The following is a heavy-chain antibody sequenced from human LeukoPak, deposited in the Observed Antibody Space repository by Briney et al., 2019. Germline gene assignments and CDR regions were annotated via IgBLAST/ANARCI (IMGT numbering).Heavy chain of an antibody. J-gene: IGHJ4*02. Sequence: TSETLSLTCTVSGGSVSSYYWSWIRQPPGKGLEWIGCISYTGGTNYTPSLKGRVTISLDTSKNQFSLKLNSVTAADTALYYCAGSGGFTSPQNYWGQGTLVTV. D-gene: IGHD3-16*01. CDR2: ISYTGGT. CDR3: AGSGGFTSPQNY. V-gene: IGHV4-59*02. CDR1: GGSVSSYY.